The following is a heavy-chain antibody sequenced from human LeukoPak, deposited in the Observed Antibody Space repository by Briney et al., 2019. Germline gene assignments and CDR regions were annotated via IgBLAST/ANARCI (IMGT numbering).Heavy chain of an antibody. V-gene: IGHV3-74*01. CDR1: GFAFSNYW. CDR2: INTDGRTT. CDR3: ARGGLEPVDY. J-gene: IGHJ4*02. Sequence: GGSLRLSCAVSGFAFSNYWMHWVRQAPGMGLVWVSRINTDGRTTSYADSVKGRFTISRDNAKNILYLEVNSLRTDDTAVYYCARGGLEPVDYWGQGTLVTVSS. D-gene: IGHD5-24*01.